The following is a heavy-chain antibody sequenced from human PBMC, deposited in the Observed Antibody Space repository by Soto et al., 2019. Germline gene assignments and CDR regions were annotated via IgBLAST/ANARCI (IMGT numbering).Heavy chain of an antibody. Sequence: QVQLVQSGAEVKKPGSSVKVSCKASGGTFSSYAISWVRQAPGQGLEWMGGIIPIFGTANYAQKFQGRVTITADESTSTAYMQLSSLRSEDTAVYYCARDRVYYYDSSGSPGSYFDYWGQGTLVTVSS. CDR3: ARDRVYYYDSSGSPGSYFDY. CDR1: GGTFSSYA. V-gene: IGHV1-69*01. J-gene: IGHJ4*02. D-gene: IGHD3-22*01. CDR2: IIPIFGTA.